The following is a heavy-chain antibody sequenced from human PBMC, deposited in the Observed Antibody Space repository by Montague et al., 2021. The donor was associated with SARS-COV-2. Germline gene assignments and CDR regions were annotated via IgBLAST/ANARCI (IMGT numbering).Heavy chain of an antibody. J-gene: IGHJ6*02. Sequence: TLSLTCTVSGGSVGSGSYYWSWIRQPPGKGLEWIGYIYYSGSTYYNPSLESRLTISVDTSKNQFSLNLSSVTAADTAVYYCGRSVRGYCNDDSCLTRYYYGLDVWGQGTTVTVSS. CDR2: IYYSGST. CDR3: GRSVRGYCNDDSCLTRYYYGLDV. V-gene: IGHV4-31*03. D-gene: IGHD2-15*01. CDR1: GGSVGSGSYY.